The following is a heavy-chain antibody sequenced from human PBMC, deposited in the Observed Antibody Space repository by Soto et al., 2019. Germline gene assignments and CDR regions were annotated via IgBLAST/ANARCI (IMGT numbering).Heavy chain of an antibody. CDR2: IWSDGSNK. CDR1: GFTFSTYG. J-gene: IGHJ4*02. D-gene: IGHD2-15*01. CDR3: VREVEGLDY. Sequence: PGGSLRLSCAASGFTFSTYGMHWVRQAPGKGLEWVALIWSDGSNKYYADSVEGRFTISRDNSKKTQYLQMNSLRAEDTAVYYCVREVEGLDYWGQGTLVTVSS. V-gene: IGHV3-30*02.